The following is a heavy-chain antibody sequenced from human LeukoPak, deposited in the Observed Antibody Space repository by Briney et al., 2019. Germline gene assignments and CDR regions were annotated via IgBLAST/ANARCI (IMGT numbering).Heavy chain of an antibody. Sequence: PGGSLRLSCAASGFTFDDYTMHWVRHAPGKGLEWVSLISWDGGSTYYADSVKGRFTISRDNSKNSLYLQMNSLRTEDTALYYCAKDMGGIVGAMGFDYWGQGTLVTVSS. CDR2: ISWDGGST. D-gene: IGHD1-26*01. CDR3: AKDMGGIVGAMGFDY. J-gene: IGHJ4*02. V-gene: IGHV3-43*01. CDR1: GFTFDDYT.